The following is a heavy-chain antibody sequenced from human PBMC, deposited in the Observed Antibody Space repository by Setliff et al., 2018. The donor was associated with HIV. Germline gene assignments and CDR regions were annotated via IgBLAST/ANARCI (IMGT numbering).Heavy chain of an antibody. CDR2: IYTSGST. J-gene: IGHJ4*02. CDR1: GDSISSGGYY. Sequence: SETLSLTCTVSGDSISSGGYYWSWIRQPAGKGLEWIGRIYTSGSTNYNPSLKSRVTISIDTSKNQFSLKLRSVTAADTAVYYCARDHDYYDSSKSWGFDYWGQGTPVTVSS. V-gene: IGHV4-61*02. CDR3: ARDHDYYDSSKSWGFDY. D-gene: IGHD3-22*01.